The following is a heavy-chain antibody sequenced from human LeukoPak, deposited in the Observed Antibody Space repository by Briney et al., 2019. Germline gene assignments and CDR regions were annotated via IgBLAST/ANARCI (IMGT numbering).Heavy chain of an antibody. Sequence: GGSLRLSCAAACGAFRSYAERCLRHAPGEELEWVSAISDSGGTTFYADSVKGRFTISRANSKNTLYLQMNSLRGEDTALYYASNPTRPHCHRTPPPNWLHHRGRGTLVTVSS. CDR2: ISDSGGTT. CDR3: SNPTRPHCHRTPPPNWLHH. CDR1: CGAFRSYA. J-gene: IGHJ5*02. D-gene: IGHD1-1*01. V-gene: IGHV3-23*01.